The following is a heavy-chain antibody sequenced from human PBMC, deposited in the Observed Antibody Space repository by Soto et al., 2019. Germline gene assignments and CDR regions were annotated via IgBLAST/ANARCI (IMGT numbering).Heavy chain of an antibody. V-gene: IGHV4-59*08. D-gene: IGHD6-13*01. CDR3: ARATMGGLSAGMVRHWFDP. Sequence: TPSLTRTVHDESIGREYWSCVVQRSGKGLEWIGYIYYSGSTYYNPSLKSRVTISVDTSKNQFSLKLSSVTAADTAVYYCARATMGGLSAGMVRHWFDPLCKGNLVT. CDR2: IYYSGST. J-gene: IGHJ5*02. CDR1: DESIGREY.